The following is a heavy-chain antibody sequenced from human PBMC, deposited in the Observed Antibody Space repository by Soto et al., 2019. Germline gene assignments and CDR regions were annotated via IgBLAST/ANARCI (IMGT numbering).Heavy chain of an antibody. CDR2: MIPDSGRT. CDR3: ARGDQFGFGVDF. D-gene: IGHD3-10*01. V-gene: IGHV1-8*01. CDR1: GYTFTNHD. Sequence: QVQLVQSGADMKKPGASVKVSCKASGYTFTNHDINWVRQVPGQGLEWMGWMIPDSGRTRYARKFQGRVSVTRNTSSSTAYMELTSLKSEDSAVYYCARGDQFGFGVDFWGQGTLVTVSS. J-gene: IGHJ4*02.